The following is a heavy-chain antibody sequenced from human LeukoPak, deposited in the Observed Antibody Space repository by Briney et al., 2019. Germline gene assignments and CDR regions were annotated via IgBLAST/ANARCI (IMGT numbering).Heavy chain of an antibody. J-gene: IGHJ4*02. V-gene: IGHV3-11*06. CDR3: ARDAITTIVVVTPSPFDY. CDR1: GFIYRDYY. D-gene: IGHD3-22*01. CDR2: ISCSSSYI. Sequence: RGVPLRLSCGACGFIYRDYYKRWIRQAQGKGLEWLSSISCSSSYISYADSVKDRFTISRDKAKNSLYLQMNSLRAEDTAVYYCARDAITTIVVVTPSPFDYWGQGTLVTVSS.